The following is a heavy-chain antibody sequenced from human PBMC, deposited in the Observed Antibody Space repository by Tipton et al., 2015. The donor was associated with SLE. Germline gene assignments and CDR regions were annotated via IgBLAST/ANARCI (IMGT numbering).Heavy chain of an antibody. J-gene: IGHJ4*02. Sequence: SLRLSCAASGFTFTTYAVSWVRQAPGKGLEWLSVIYSSGTPYYAESVKGRFTISRDNSRNTLFLQIDSLGLEDTAVYYCARNGAGYYSAGYFDYWGPGTLVSVS. CDR1: GFTFTTYA. CDR3: ARNGAGYYSAGYFDY. V-gene: IGHV3-66*01. D-gene: IGHD3-22*01. CDR2: IYSSGTP.